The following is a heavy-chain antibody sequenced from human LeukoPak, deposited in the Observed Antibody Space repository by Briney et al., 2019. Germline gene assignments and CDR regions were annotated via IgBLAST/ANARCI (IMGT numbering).Heavy chain of an antibody. CDR3: ARGKDIVATSNVDTAMVTSGVLNY. Sequence: ASVKLSCKASGYTFTGYYMHWVRQAPGQGLEWMGWINPNSGGTNYAQKFQGRVTMTRDTSISTAYMELSRLRSDDTVVYYCARGKDIVATSNVDTAMVTSGVLNYWGQGTLVTVSS. CDR1: GYTFTGYY. V-gene: IGHV1-2*02. CDR2: INPNSGGT. D-gene: IGHD5-18*01. J-gene: IGHJ4*02.